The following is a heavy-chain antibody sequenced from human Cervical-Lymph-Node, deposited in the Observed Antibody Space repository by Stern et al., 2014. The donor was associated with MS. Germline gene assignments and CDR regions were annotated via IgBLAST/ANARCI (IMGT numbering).Heavy chain of an antibody. CDR3: ARGGGYNSIDY. J-gene: IGHJ4*02. D-gene: IGHD5-24*01. CDR2: IYYSGST. CDR1: GGSISGYY. Sequence: QVQLVESGPGLVKPSETLSLTCTVSGGSISGYYWSWIRQPPGKGLDWIGYIYYSGSTNYNPSLKSRVTISVDTSKNQFSLKLSSVTAADTAVYYCARGGGYNSIDYWGQGTLVTVSS. V-gene: IGHV4-59*01.